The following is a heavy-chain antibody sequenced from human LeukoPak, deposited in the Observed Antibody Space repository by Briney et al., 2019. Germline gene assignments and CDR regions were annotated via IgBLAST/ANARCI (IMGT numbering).Heavy chain of an antibody. Sequence: GGSLRLSCAASGFTVSSNYMSWVRQAPGKGLEWVSVIYSGGSTYYADSVKGRFTISRHNSKNTLYLQMNSLRAEDTAVYYCARSSRFSSWPDHYYYYGMDVWGQGTTVTVSS. CDR3: ARSSRFSSWPDHYYYYGMDV. CDR1: GFTVSSNY. CDR2: IYSGGST. J-gene: IGHJ6*02. V-gene: IGHV3-53*04. D-gene: IGHD6-13*01.